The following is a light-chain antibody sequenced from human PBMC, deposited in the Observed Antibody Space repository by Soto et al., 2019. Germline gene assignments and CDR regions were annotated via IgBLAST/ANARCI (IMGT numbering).Light chain of an antibody. J-gene: IGKJ1*01. V-gene: IGKV1-5*01. Sequence: DIQMTQSPSTLSASVGDRVTITCRASQSISSWLAWYQQKPGKAPKLLIYDASSLESGVPSRFSGSGSGTEFTLTVSSLQPDDFATYYCQQYNSFPLTFGQGTKVEIK. CDR1: QSISSW. CDR2: DAS. CDR3: QQYNSFPLT.